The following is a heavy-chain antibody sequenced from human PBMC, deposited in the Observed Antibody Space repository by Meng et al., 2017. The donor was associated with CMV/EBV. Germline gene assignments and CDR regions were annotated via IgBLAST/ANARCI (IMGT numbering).Heavy chain of an antibody. V-gene: IGHV4-59*12. D-gene: IGHD3-3*01. J-gene: IGHJ6*02. CDR3: ARDPHFTIFGVVPYYYYGMDV. CDR2: IYYSGST. Sequence: SETLSLTCTVSGGSISSYYWSWIRQPPGKGLEWIGSIYYSGSTYYNPSLKSRVTISVDTSKNQFSLKLSSVTAADTAVYYCARDPHFTIFGVVPYYYYGMDVWGQGTTVTVSS. CDR1: GGSISSYY.